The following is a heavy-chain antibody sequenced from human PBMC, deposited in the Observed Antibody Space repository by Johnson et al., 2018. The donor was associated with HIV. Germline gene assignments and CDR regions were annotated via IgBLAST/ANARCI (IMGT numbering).Heavy chain of an antibody. CDR3: AKFHGSSASDAFDI. CDR1: GFTVSSNY. V-gene: IGHV3-30*02. Sequence: VQLVESGGGLVQPGGSLRLSCAASGFTVSSNYMSWVRQAPGKGLEWVAFIRYDGSNKYYADSVKGRFTISRDNSKNTLYLTMNSLRAEDTAVYYCAKFHGSSASDAFDIWGQGTMVTVSS. D-gene: IGHD2-2*01. J-gene: IGHJ3*02. CDR2: IRYDGSNK.